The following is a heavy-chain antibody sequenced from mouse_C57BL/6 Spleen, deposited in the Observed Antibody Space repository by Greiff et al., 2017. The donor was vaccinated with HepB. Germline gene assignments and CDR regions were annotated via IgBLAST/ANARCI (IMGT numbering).Heavy chain of an antibody. V-gene: IGHV1-9*01. CDR2: ILPGRGST. J-gene: IGHJ4*01. CDR1: GYTFTGSW. CDR3: ARRGLRLYAMDY. Sequence: QVQLQQSGAELMKPGASGKLSCKAPGYTFTGSWIEGVKQGPGHGLEWIGEILPGRGSTNYNEKFKGKATFTADTSSNTAYMQLSSLTTEDSAIYYCARRGLRLYAMDYWGQGTSVTVSS. D-gene: IGHD2-2*01.